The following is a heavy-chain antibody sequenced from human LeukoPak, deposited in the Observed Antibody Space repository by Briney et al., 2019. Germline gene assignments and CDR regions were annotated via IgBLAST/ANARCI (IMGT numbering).Heavy chain of an antibody. J-gene: IGHJ4*02. CDR3: ARVVTIFGVGPFDY. CDR1: GFTFSSYS. Sequence: GGSLRLSCAASGFTFSSYSMNWVRQAPGKGLEWVSSISSSSSYIYYADSVKGRFTISRDNAKNSLYLQMNSLRTEDTAVYYCARVVTIFGVGPFDYWGQGTLVTVSS. CDR2: ISSSSSYI. V-gene: IGHV3-21*01. D-gene: IGHD3-3*01.